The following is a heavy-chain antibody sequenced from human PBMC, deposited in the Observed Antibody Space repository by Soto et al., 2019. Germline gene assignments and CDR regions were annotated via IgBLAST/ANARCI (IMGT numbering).Heavy chain of an antibody. D-gene: IGHD3-16*01. Sequence: ETLSLTCTVSGGSISSSSYYWGWIRQPPGKGLEWIGEINHSGSTNYNPSLKSRVTISVDTSKNQFSLKLSSVTAADTAVYYCARWGLNWFDPWGQGTLVTVSS. CDR2: INHSGST. CDR3: ARWGLNWFDP. CDR1: GGSISSSSYY. J-gene: IGHJ5*02. V-gene: IGHV4-39*07.